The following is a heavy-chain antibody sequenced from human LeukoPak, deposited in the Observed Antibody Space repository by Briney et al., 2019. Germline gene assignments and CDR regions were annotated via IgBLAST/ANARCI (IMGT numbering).Heavy chain of an antibody. CDR1: GFTFSSCG. V-gene: IGHV3-30*02. D-gene: IGHD5-18*01. CDR3: AKGRGYSYGLPFLY. Sequence: GGSLRLSCAASGFTFSSCGMHWVRQAPGKGLEWVAFIRYDGSNKYYADSVKGRFTISRDNSKNTLYLQMNSLRAEDTAVYYCAKGRGYSYGLPFLYWGQGTLVTVSS. CDR2: IRYDGSNK. J-gene: IGHJ4*02.